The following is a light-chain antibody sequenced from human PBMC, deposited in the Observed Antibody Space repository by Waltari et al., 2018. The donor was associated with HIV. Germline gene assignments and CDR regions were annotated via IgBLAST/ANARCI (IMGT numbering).Light chain of an antibody. CDR2: DVN. CDR3: CSYAGNYPVL. J-gene: IGLJ3*02. Sequence: QSALTQHRSMSGSPGPSITISGTGTSSDVGGYNYVSWYQQNPGKAPKFIIYDVNKRPSGFPDRFSGSKSGNTASLTISGLQAEDESDYYCCSYAGNYPVLFGGGTKLTVL. CDR1: SSDVGGYNY. V-gene: IGLV2-11*01.